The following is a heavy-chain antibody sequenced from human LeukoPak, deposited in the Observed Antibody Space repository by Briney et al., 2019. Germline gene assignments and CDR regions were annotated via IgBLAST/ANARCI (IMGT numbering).Heavy chain of an antibody. D-gene: IGHD1-7*01. CDR1: GFTFSSYA. V-gene: IGHV3-7*01. CDR3: ARVGWLELSYYYYYMDV. Sequence: GGSLRLSCAASGFTFSSYAMHWVRQAPGKGLEWVANIKQDGSEKYYVDSVKGRFTISRDNAKNSLYLQMNSLRAEDTAVYYCARVGWLELSYYYYYMDVWGKGTTVTVSS. CDR2: IKQDGSEK. J-gene: IGHJ6*03.